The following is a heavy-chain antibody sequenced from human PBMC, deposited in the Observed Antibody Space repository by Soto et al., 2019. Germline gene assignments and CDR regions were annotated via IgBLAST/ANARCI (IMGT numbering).Heavy chain of an antibody. V-gene: IGHV3-48*02. D-gene: IGHD6-6*01. Sequence: ETLSLTCTVSGGSISSNYWTWIRQPPGKGLEWIGYVYNSSSTIYYADSVKGRFTISRDNAKNSLYLQMNSLRDEDTAVYYCARDVNLEAARPSLRYYYYGMDVWGQGTTVTVS. CDR1: GGSISSNY. CDR3: ARDVNLEAARPSLRYYYYGMDV. J-gene: IGHJ6*02. CDR2: VYNSSSTI.